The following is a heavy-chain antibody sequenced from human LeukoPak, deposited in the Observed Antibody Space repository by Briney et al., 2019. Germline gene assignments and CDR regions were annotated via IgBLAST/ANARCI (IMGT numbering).Heavy chain of an antibody. CDR2: ISSSSSYI. D-gene: IGHD6-6*01. CDR1: GFTFSSYS. V-gene: IGHV3-21*01. Sequence: GGSLRLSCAASGFTFSSYSMNWVRQAPGKGLEWVSSISSSSSYIYYADSVKGRFTISRDNAKNSLYLQMNSLRAEDTTVYYCARDALRRSSLNRDAFDIWGQGTMVTVSS. CDR3: ARDALRRSSLNRDAFDI. J-gene: IGHJ3*02.